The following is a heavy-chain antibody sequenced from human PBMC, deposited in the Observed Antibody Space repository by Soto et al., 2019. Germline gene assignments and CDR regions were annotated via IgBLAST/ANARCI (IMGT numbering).Heavy chain of an antibody. J-gene: IGHJ4*02. D-gene: IGHD6-13*01. V-gene: IGHV3-66*01. CDR2: IYSAGSA. CDR3: ARVHSSSYHYSAY. Sequence: GGSLRLSCAASGFTVSTYHMSWVRQAPGKGLEWVSVIYSAGSADFADSVKVRFTISRDNSKNTLYLQMSSLRAEDTAVYYCARVHSSSYHYSAYWGQGTVVTV. CDR1: GFTVSTYH.